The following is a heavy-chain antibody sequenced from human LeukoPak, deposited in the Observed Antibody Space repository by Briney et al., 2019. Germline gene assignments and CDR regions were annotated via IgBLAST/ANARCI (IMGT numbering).Heavy chain of an antibody. CDR3: AMTLSWNYPLLYYYGMDV. V-gene: IGHV4-59*01. J-gene: IGHJ6*02. CDR2: VYYSGST. Sequence: SETLSLTCTVSCVSISRYYCRLSQQPPGKGLEWIGYVYYSGSTNYNPSLKSRVTISVDTSKNQFSLKLTSVTAADTAVYYCAMTLSWNYPLLYYYGMDVWGQGTTVTVSS. D-gene: IGHD1-7*01. CDR1: CVSISRYY.